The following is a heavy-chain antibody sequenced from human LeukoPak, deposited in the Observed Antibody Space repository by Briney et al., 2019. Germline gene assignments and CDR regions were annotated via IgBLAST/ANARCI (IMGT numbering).Heavy chain of an antibody. CDR3: VRHDSFIPF. J-gene: IGHJ4*02. V-gene: IGHV3-23*01. D-gene: IGHD2-21*01. CDR2: ISDTYATT. CDR1: GFTFTNYA. Sequence: GGSLRLSCAASGFTFTNYAMTWFRQAPGKGLEWVSSISDTYATTYYTDSVKGRCTISRDNSKNTVYLQLNNLRAEDTAVYFCVRHDSFIPFWGQGTLVTVSS.